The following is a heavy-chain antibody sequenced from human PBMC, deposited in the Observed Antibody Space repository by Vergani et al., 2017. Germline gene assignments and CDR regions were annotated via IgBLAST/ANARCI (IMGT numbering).Heavy chain of an antibody. CDR1: GDSISSSSYY. CDR2: IYYSGST. CDR3: ARLGRINYGSGSSNWFDP. Sequence: QLQLQESGPGLVKPSETLSLTCTVSGDSISSSSYYWGWIRQPPGKGLEWIGSIYYSGSTYYNPSLKSRVTISVDTSKNQFSLKLSPVTAADTAVYYCARLGRINYGSGSSNWFDPWGQGTLVTVSS. D-gene: IGHD3-10*01. V-gene: IGHV4-39*01. J-gene: IGHJ5*02.